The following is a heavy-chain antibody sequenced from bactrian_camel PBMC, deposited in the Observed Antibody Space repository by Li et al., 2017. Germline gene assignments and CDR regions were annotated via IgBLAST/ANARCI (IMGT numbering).Heavy chain of an antibody. D-gene: IGHD1*01. J-gene: IGHJ6*01. V-gene: IGHV3S40*01. Sequence: VQLVESGGGLVQPGGSLTLSCAASGFTFSSVDMNWVRQAPGKGLEWVSLISSSGGSTLYADSVKGRFTISRDNAKNTINLELNSLKTEDTAMYYCATRGPENAVGLCTDVPGDFPYWGQGTQVTVS. CDR1: GFTFSSVD. CDR2: ISSSGGST. CDR3: ATRGPENAVGLCTDVPGDFPY.